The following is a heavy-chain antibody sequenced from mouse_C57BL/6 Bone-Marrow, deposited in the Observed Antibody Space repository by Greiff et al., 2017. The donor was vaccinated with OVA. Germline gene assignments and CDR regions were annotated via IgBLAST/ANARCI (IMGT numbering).Heavy chain of an antibody. V-gene: IGHV5-4*03. J-gene: IGHJ3*01. Sequence: DVMLVESGGGLVKPGGSLKLSCAASGFTFSSYAMSWVRQTPEKRLEWVATISDGGSYTYYPDNVKGRFTISRDNAKNNLYLQMSHLKSEDTAMYYCARNWDVWFAYWGQGTLVTVSA. D-gene: IGHD4-1*01. CDR1: GFTFSSYA. CDR2: ISDGGSYT. CDR3: ARNWDVWFAY.